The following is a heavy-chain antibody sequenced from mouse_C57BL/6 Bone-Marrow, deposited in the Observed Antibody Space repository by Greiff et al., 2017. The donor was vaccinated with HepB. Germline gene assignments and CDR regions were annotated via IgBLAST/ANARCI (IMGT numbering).Heavy chain of an antibody. CDR3: ARDDGYYGFAY. D-gene: IGHD2-3*01. J-gene: IGHJ3*01. Sequence: EVMLVESEGGLVQPGGSMKLSCTASGFTFSDYYMAWVRQVPEKGLEWVANINYGGSSTYYLDSLKSRFIISRDNAKNILYLQMSSLKSEDTATYYCARDDGYYGFAYWGQGTLVTVSA. CDR1: GFTFSDYY. V-gene: IGHV5-16*01. CDR2: INYGGSST.